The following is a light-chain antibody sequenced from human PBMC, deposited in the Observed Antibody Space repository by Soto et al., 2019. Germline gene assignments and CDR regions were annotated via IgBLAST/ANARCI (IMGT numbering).Light chain of an antibody. V-gene: IGLV1-36*01. Sequence: QSVLTQPPSVSEAPRQRVTISCSGSSSNIGNNAVNWYQQLPGQAPKLLIYYDDLLPSGVSDRFSGSKSGTSASLAISGLQSEDDADYYCAAWDDSLNGLVFGGGTKVTVL. J-gene: IGLJ2*01. CDR2: YDD. CDR3: AAWDDSLNGLV. CDR1: SSNIGNNA.